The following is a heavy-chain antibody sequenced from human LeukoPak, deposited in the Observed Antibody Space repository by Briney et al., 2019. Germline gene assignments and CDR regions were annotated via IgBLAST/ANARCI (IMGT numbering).Heavy chain of an antibody. D-gene: IGHD1-26*01. Sequence: TGGSLRLSCAASGFTFSSYGMHWVRQAPGKGLVWVAFIRYDGSDKYYAGSVKGRFTISRDNSKNTLYLQMNSLRAEDTAVYYCAKAGSGSYYGLGDYFDYWGQGTLVTVSS. CDR1: GFTFSSYG. V-gene: IGHV3-30*02. CDR3: AKAGSGSYYGLGDYFDY. J-gene: IGHJ4*02. CDR2: IRYDGSDK.